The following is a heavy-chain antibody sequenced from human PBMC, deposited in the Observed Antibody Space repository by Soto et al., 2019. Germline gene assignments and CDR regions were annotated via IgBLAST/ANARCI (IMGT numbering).Heavy chain of an antibody. D-gene: IGHD3-16*02. CDR1: GFRFRDYW. J-gene: IGHJ5*02. Sequence: GGSLRLSCAVSGFRFRDYWMSWVRQAPGKGLEWVANIKQDESDKYYVDSVKGRFTISRDNAKNALYLQMNSLRVEDTAVYYCAAYCYTMTCTHFHGFSWGQGTQVTVSS. CDR3: AAYCYTMTCTHFHGFS. CDR2: IKQDESDK. V-gene: IGHV3-7*03.